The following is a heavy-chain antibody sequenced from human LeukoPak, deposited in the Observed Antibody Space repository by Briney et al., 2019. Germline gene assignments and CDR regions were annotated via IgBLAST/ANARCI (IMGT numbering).Heavy chain of an antibody. CDR1: GYSFTSYW. CDR3: ARRSDYINY. J-gene: IGHJ4*02. V-gene: IGHV5-51*01. Sequence: GESLKISCKGSGYSFTSYWIGWVRQMPGKGLEWMGIIYPGDSDTRYNPSFQGQVTISVDKSISTAYLQWSRLKASDTAMFYCARRSDYINYWGQGTLVTVSS. CDR2: IYPGDSDT.